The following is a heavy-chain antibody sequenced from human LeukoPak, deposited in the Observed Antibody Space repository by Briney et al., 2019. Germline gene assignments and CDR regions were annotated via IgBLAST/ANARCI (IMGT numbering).Heavy chain of an antibody. Sequence: GGSLRLSXAASGFTFSGYAMSWVCQAPGKGLEWVSAISGSGGSTYYADSVKGRFTISRDNSKKTLYLQMNSLRAEDTAVYYCAKVPVFSLTISEVVTDDAFDIWGQGTIVTVSS. CDR1: GFTFSGYA. V-gene: IGHV3-23*01. CDR3: AKVPVFSLTISEVVTDDAFDI. CDR2: ISGSGGST. J-gene: IGHJ3*02. D-gene: IGHD3-3*01.